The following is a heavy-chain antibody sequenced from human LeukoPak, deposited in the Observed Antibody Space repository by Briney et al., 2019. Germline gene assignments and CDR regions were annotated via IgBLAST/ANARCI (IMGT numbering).Heavy chain of an antibody. CDR1: GYTFTSYG. V-gene: IGHV1-18*01. D-gene: IGHD3-3*01. Sequence: ASVKASCKASGYTFTSYGISWVRQAPGQGREWMGRISAYNGNTNYAQKLQGRVTMTTATSTSTAYMELRSLRSDDTAVYYCARNNYDFWSGYWGNWFDPWGQGTLVTVSS. CDR3: ARNNYDFWSGYWGNWFDP. J-gene: IGHJ5*02. CDR2: ISAYNGNT.